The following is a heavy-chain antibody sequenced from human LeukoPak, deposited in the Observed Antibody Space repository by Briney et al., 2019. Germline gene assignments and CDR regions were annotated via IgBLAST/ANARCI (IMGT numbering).Heavy chain of an antibody. CDR1: GFTFRNHW. D-gene: IGHD3-3*01. V-gene: IGHV3-7*01. CDR2: INQDGSEK. CDR3: ARLLSQQYSVWSGSYKTYHYYYMDV. J-gene: IGHJ6*03. Sequence: GGSLRLSCVASGFTFRNHWMSWVRQAPGEGPEWVANINQDGSEKYYVDSVKGRFTISRDSAESSLYLQMSSLRAEDTAVYYCARLLSQQYSVWSGSYKTYHYYYMDVWGKGTTVTVSS.